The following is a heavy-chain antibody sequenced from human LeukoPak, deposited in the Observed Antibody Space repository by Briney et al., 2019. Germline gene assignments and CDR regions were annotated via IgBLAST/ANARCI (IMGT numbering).Heavy chain of an antibody. Sequence: SVKVSCKASGYTFTSYDINWVRQAPGQGLEWMGGIIPIFGTANYAQKFQGRVTITADESTSTAYMELSSLRSEDTAVYYCASDRYCSSTSCYAHNWFDPWGQGTLVTVSS. CDR2: IIPIFGTA. V-gene: IGHV1-69*13. CDR1: GYTFTSYD. D-gene: IGHD2-2*01. CDR3: ASDRYCSSTSCYAHNWFDP. J-gene: IGHJ5*02.